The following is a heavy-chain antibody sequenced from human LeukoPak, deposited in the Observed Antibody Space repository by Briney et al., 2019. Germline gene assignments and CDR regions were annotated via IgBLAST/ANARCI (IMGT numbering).Heavy chain of an antibody. CDR1: GYTFTSYY. V-gene: IGHV1-46*01. D-gene: IGHD3-9*01. CDR2: INPSGGST. Sequence: ASVKVSCKASGYTFTSYYMHWVRQAPGQGLEWMGIINPSGGSTSYAQKFQGRVTMTRDMSTSTVYMELSSLRSEDTAVYYCARAPYDILTGYRTFYYYYYMDVWGKGTTVTVSS. J-gene: IGHJ6*03. CDR3: ARAPYDILTGYRTFYYYYYMDV.